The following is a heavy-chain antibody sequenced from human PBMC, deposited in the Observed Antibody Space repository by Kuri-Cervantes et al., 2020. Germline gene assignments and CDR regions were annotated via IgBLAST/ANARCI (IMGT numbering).Heavy chain of an antibody. D-gene: IGHD3-22*01. CDR1: GFTFSNYW. J-gene: IGHJ6*02. CDR2: IYYSGST. CDR3: ASGYVFGMDV. Sequence: GSLRLSCAASGFTFSNYWMSWVRQPPGKGLEWIGYIYYSGSTNYNPSLKSRVTISVDTSKNQFSLKLSSVTAADTAVYYCASGYVFGMDVWGQGTAVTVSS. V-gene: IGHV4-59*01.